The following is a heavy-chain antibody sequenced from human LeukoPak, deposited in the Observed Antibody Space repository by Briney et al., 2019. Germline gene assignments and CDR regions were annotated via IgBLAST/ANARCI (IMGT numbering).Heavy chain of an antibody. Sequence: PSETLSLTCTVSGGSISSYYWSWIRQPAGKGLEWIGRIYNSGSTTYNPSLKSRVTMSVDTSKNQFSLKLSSVTAADTAVYYCARVAARSSGRYYYYYYYMDVWGKGTTVTVSS. CDR3: ARVAARSSGRYYYYYYYMDV. CDR2: IYNSGST. D-gene: IGHD6-6*01. V-gene: IGHV4-4*07. J-gene: IGHJ6*03. CDR1: GGSISSYY.